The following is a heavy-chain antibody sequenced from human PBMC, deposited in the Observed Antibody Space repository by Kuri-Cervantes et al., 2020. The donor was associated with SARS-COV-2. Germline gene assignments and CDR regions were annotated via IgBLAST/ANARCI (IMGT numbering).Heavy chain of an antibody. CDR1: GFTFSSYA. CDR3: ASYSERAMDV. CDR2: IKQDGSEK. D-gene: IGHD6-13*01. Sequence: GESLKISCAASGFTFSSYAMSWVRQAPGKGLGWVANIKQDGSEKYYVDSVKGRFTISRDNAKNSLYLQMNSLRAEDTAVYYCASYSERAMDVWGKGTTVTVSS. J-gene: IGHJ6*04. V-gene: IGHV3-7*01.